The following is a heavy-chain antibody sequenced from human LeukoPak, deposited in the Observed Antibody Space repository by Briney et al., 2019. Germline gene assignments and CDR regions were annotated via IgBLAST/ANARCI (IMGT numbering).Heavy chain of an antibody. J-gene: IGHJ4*02. Sequence: PGGSLRLSCAASGFTFSSNWMSWVRQAPGKGLEWVANMNQDGREKYYVDSVKGRFTISRDNAKNSLYLQMNSLRVEDTGIYYCVKVAKYYYGSETYYFFEHWGQGTPVTASS. V-gene: IGHV3-7*01. CDR2: MNQDGREK. D-gene: IGHD3-10*01. CDR3: VKVAKYYYGSETYYFFEH. CDR1: GFTFSSNW.